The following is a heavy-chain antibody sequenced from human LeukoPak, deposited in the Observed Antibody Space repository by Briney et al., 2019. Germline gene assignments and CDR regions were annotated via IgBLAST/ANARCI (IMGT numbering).Heavy chain of an antibody. D-gene: IGHD2-15*01. CDR1: GYTFTGHY. CDR2: IIPNSGGT. Sequence: ASVKVSCKASGYTFTGHYMHWVRQAPGQGLEWMGWIIPNSGGTNYAEKFQGRVTLTRDTSISTVYMELSRLRYDDTAVYYCARDIVAGTVNWFDPWGQGTLVTVSS. V-gene: IGHV1-2*02. J-gene: IGHJ5*02. CDR3: ARDIVAGTVNWFDP.